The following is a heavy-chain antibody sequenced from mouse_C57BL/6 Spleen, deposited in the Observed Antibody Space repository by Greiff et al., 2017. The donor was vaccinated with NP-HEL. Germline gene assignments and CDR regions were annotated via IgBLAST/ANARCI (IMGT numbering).Heavy chain of an antibody. V-gene: IGHV1-59*01. J-gene: IGHJ2*01. D-gene: IGHD2-3*01. Sequence: VQLQQSGAELVRPGTSVKLSCKASGYTFTSYWMHWVKQRPGQGLEWIGVIDPSDSYTNYNQKFKGKATLTVDTSSSTAYMQLSSLTSEDSAVYYCARECDGYYFDYWGQGTTLTVSS. CDR1: GYTFTSYW. CDR2: IDPSDSYT. CDR3: ARECDGYYFDY.